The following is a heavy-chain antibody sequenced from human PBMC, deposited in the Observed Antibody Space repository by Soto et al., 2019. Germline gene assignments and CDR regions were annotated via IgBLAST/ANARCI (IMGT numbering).Heavy chain of an antibody. CDR2: IYYSGST. D-gene: IGHD6-13*01. V-gene: IGHV4-59*01. CDR1: CGSITNYY. CDR3: AREPPNGYSGPFDY. Sequence: SGTPYLTCTLTCGSITNYYSGWNQQPPVKGLEWIGYIYYSGSTNYNPSLKSRVTISVDTSKNQFSLKLTSVTAADTSLYYCAREPPNGYSGPFDYWGQGTLVTVSS. J-gene: IGHJ4*02.